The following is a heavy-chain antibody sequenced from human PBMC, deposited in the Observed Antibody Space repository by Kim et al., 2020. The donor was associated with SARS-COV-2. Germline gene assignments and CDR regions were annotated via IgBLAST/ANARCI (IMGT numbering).Heavy chain of an antibody. CDR3: ARGFFGTFNWFDP. Sequence: NFVPKFRGRVTMTTDTSVSTAYMEVSNLRSDDTAVYYCARGFFGTFNWFDPWGPGTLVTVSS. D-gene: IGHD3-3*01. V-gene: IGHV1-2*02. J-gene: IGHJ5*02.